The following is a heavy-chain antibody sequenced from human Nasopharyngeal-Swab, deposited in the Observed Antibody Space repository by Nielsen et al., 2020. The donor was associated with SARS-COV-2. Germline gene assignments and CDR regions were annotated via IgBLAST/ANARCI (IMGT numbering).Heavy chain of an antibody. CDR3: AKDGAMTVVTTPFYYGMDV. J-gene: IGHJ6*02. V-gene: IGHV3-30*18. D-gene: IGHD3-22*01. CDR1: GFTFSDYG. CDR2: ISYGGSKK. Sequence: GESLKISCAASGFTFSDYGMHWVRQAPGKGLEWVAVISYGGSKKFYADSVKGRFTVSRDNSKNTVYLQMNSLRAEDTAVYFCAKDGAMTVVTTPFYYGMDVWGLGTTVTVSS.